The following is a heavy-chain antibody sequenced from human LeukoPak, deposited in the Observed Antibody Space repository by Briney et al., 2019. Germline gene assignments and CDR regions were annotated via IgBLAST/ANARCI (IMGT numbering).Heavy chain of an antibody. CDR1: GFIFSSYE. CDR2: ISSSDNTV. Sequence: GGSLRLSCAASGFIFSSYEMNWVRQAPGKGLEWLSYISSSDNTVYYADSVKGRFTISRDNARNSLYLQMNSLRAEDTAVYYCAKDRGIAAADDYWGQGTLVTVSS. CDR3: AKDRGIAAADDY. D-gene: IGHD6-13*01. V-gene: IGHV3-48*03. J-gene: IGHJ4*02.